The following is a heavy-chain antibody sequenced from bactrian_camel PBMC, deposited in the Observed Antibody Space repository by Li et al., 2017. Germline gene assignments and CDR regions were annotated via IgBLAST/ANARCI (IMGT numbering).Heavy chain of an antibody. CDR3: VRGGLSRGGSWPD. D-gene: IGHD6*01. Sequence: VQLVESGGGLVQPGGSLRLSCAASGFTFSSYYMSWVRQAPGKGLEWVSSIYTGGGSTYYADSVKGRFTFSRDNAKNTMYLQMSSLKPEDTAKYYCVRGGLSRGGSWPDWGQGTQVTVS. J-gene: IGHJ4*01. V-gene: IGHV3-2*01. CDR2: IYTGGGST. CDR1: GFTFSSYY.